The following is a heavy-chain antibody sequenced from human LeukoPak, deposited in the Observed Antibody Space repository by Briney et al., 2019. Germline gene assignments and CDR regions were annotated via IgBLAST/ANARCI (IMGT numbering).Heavy chain of an antibody. CDR3: ARWVHNYGDYKPYYYYYYGMDV. V-gene: IGHV1-8*01. D-gene: IGHD4-17*01. Sequence: GASVKVSCTASGYTFTSYDINWVRQATGQGLAWMGWMNPNSGNTGYAQKFQGRVTMTRNTSISTAYMELSSLRSEDTAVYYCARWVHNYGDYKPYYYYYYGMDVWGQGTTVTVSS. J-gene: IGHJ6*02. CDR2: MNPNSGNT. CDR1: GYTFTSYD.